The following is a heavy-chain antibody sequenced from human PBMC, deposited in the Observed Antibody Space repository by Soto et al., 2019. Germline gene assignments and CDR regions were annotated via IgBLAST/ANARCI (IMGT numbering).Heavy chain of an antibody. CDR1: GGSISRYY. V-gene: IGHV4-59*01. Sequence: SETRCLTCTVSGGSISRYYWSWIRQPPGKGLEWIGYMYNTGSTAYNPSFKSRVTISVDTSKNQFSLKLNSVTAADTAVYYCARDLWVCCGTDCYPLDVCGQGSTVTVSS. CDR2: MYNTGST. D-gene: IGHD2-21*02. CDR3: ARDLWVCCGTDCYPLDV. J-gene: IGHJ6*02.